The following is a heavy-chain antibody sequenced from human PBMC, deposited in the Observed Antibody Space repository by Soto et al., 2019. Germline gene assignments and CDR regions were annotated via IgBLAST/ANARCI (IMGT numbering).Heavy chain of an antibody. CDR2: IFYTGST. Sequence: SETLSLTCTVSDDSFSSYYWGWIRQSPGKGLEWIGYIFYTGSTNYNPSLKSRVTMSVDKSKTHFSLNLNSVTAADTAVYYCARDVRGVTRPLDYWAQGILVTVSS. D-gene: IGHD3-10*02. CDR3: ARDVRGVTRPLDY. J-gene: IGHJ4*02. V-gene: IGHV4-59*12. CDR1: DDSFSSYY.